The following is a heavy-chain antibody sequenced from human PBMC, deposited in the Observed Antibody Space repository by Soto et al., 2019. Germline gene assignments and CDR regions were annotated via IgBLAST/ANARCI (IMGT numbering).Heavy chain of an antibody. CDR3: RVVHLPFDY. CDR1: GGSISSSSYY. D-gene: IGHD2-8*01. CDR2: IDYSGST. J-gene: IGHJ4*02. Sequence: PSETLSLTCTVPGGSISSSSYYWGWIRQPPGKGLEWIGYIDYSGSTNYNPSLKSRLTISVDTSKNQFSLRLNSVTAADTALYYCRVVHLPFDYWGQGTLVTVSS. V-gene: IGHV4-61*05.